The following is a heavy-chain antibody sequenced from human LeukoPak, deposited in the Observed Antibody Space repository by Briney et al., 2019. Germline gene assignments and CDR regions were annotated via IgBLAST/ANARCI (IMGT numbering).Heavy chain of an antibody. J-gene: IGHJ4*02. V-gene: IGHV4-39*07. D-gene: IGHD3-22*01. CDR3: ARDLNYYDSSGNYFDY. CDR2: INHSGST. CDR1: GGSISSSSYY. Sequence: SETLSLTCIVSGGSISSSSYYWSWIRQPPGKGLEWIGEINHSGSTNYNPSLKSRVTISVDTSKNQFSLKLSSVTAADTAVYYCARDLNYYDSSGNYFDYWGQGTLVTVSS.